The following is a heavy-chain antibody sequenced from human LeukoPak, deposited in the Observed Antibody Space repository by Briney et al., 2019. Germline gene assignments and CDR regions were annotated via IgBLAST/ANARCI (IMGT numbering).Heavy chain of an antibody. V-gene: IGHV4-39*01. CDR3: ARLIVVPAAISDPFDY. CDR1: GGSISSSSYY. J-gene: IGHJ4*02. CDR2: IYYSGST. D-gene: IGHD2-2*02. Sequence: PSETLSLTCTVSGGSISSSSYYWGWIRQPPGKGLEWIGSIYYSGSTYYNPSLKSRVTISVDTSKNQFSLKLSSVAAADTAVYYCARLIVVPAAISDPFDYWGQGTLVTVFS.